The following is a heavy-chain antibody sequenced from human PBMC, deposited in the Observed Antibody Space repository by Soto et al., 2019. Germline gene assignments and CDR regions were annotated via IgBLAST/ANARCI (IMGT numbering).Heavy chain of an antibody. V-gene: IGHV3-33*01. CDR2: IWCDGSNK. CDR1: GFTFSTYG. D-gene: IGHD6-13*01. J-gene: IGHJ4*02. CDR3: ARSSAAGRGDFDY. Sequence: QVQLVESGGGVVQPGRSLRLSCAASGFTFSTYGMHWVRQAPGKGLEWVAVIWCDGSNKYYADSVKGRFTISRDNSKNTLYVQMNSLRVEDTAVYYCARSSAAGRGDFDYWGQGTLVSVSS.